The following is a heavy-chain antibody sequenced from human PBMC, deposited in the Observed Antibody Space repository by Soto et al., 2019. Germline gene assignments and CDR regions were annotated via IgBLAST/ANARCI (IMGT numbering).Heavy chain of an antibody. Sequence: SGPTLVNPTETLTLTCTVSGFSLTTGKMGVSWIRQPPGKALEWLAHIFSDNERSYSTSLQGRLTISKDTSGSQVVLSMTNVDPVDTATYYCARMNVDSYQFYYAMDVLGQGTTVTVSS. D-gene: IGHD4-17*01. V-gene: IGHV2-26*01. J-gene: IGHJ6*02. CDR3: ARMNVDSYQFYYAMDV. CDR2: IFSDNER. CDR1: GFSLTTGKMG.